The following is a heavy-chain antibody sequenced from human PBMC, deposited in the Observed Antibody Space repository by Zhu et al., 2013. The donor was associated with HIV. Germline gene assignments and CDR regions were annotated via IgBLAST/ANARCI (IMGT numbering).Heavy chain of an antibody. J-gene: IGHJ4*02. Sequence: QAQLVQSGTEVMKPGASVKVSCKASGYSFSGYYMHWVRQAPGQGLEWMGWINPNSGGTNYAQKFQGRVTMTRDTSISTVYMELRGLRSDDTAVYYCARDMLLFPFDYWAREPWSPSPQ. CDR3: ARDMLLFPFDY. CDR1: GYSFSGYY. CDR2: INPNSGGT. V-gene: IGHV1-2*02. D-gene: IGHD2-8*01.